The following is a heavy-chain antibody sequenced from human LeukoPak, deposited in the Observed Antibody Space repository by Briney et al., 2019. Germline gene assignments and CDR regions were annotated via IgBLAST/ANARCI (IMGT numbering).Heavy chain of an antibody. D-gene: IGHD6-19*01. J-gene: IGHJ4*02. Sequence: ASVKVSCKASGYTFTGYYIHWVRQAPGQGLEWVGRINPNNGDTNYAQKFQGRVTMTGDTSISTAYMDLTRLRSDDTAIYYCTRTTVAGTGGFGYWGQGTLVTVSS. V-gene: IGHV1-2*02. CDR2: INPNNGDT. CDR3: TRTTVAGTGGFGY. CDR1: GYTFTGYY.